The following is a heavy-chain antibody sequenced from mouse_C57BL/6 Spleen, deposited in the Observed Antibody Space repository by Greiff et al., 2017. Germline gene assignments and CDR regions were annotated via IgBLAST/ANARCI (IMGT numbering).Heavy chain of an antibody. CDR2: IRSKSNNYAT. J-gene: IGHJ4*01. Sequence: EVQLVESGGGLVQPKGSLKLSCAASGFSFNTYAMNWVRQAPGKGLEWVARIRSKSNNYATYYADSVKDRFTSTRDDSENMLYLQMNTVKTEDTAMYYCGAYDMDYWGQGTSVTVAS. V-gene: IGHV10-1*01. CDR3: GAYDMDY. CDR1: GFSFNTYA.